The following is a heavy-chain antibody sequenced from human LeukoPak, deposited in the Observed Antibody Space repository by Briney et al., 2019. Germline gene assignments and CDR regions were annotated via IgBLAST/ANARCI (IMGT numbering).Heavy chain of an antibody. Sequence: ASVKVSCKASVYTFTSYGISWVRQAPGQGLEWMGWISAYNGNTNYAQKLQGRVTMTTDTSTSTAYMALRSLRSDDTAVYYCTRDFMAAAEIYYYYYGMDVWGQGTTVTVSS. CDR2: ISAYNGNT. J-gene: IGHJ6*02. CDR3: TRDFMAAAEIYYYYYGMDV. D-gene: IGHD6-13*01. CDR1: VYTFTSYG. V-gene: IGHV1-18*01.